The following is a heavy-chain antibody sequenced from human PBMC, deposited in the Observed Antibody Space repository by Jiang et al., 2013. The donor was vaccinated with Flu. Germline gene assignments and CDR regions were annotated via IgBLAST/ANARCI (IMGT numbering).Heavy chain of an antibody. CDR1: GVSMSSPDYY. CDR2: TYHSGTT. CDR3: ARVQFDYDSSYFFDS. J-gene: IGHJ4*02. V-gene: IGHV4-30-4*01. D-gene: IGHD3-22*01. Sequence: GSGLVKPSQTLSLTCTVSGVSMSSPDYYWTWIRQPPGKGLEWMGHTYHSGTTYYNPSLKSRLTISPDTSKNQLSLRLTSLTAADTGVYYCARVQFDYDSSYFFDSWGQGSLVIVSS.